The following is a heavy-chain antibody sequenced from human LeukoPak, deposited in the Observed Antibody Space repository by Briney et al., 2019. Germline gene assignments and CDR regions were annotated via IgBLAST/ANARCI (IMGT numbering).Heavy chain of an antibody. J-gene: IGHJ4*02. CDR3: ARLRAAQTYDY. CDR2: IRQDGNEK. V-gene: IGHV3-7*04. D-gene: IGHD6-13*01. Sequence: PGGSLRLSCAGAEFTLSNYWMSWVRQAPGKGLEWVANIRQDGNEKYYVDSVKGRFTISRDNAKNSLYLQMNSLRAEDTAVYYCARLRAAQTYDYWGQGTLVTASS. CDR1: EFTLSNYW.